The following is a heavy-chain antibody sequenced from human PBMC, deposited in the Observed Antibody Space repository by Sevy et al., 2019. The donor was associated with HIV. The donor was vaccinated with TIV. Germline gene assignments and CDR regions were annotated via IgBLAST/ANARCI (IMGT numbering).Heavy chain of an antibody. CDR1: GYTFTGYY. J-gene: IGHJ3*02. D-gene: IGHD3-10*01. V-gene: IGHV1-2*02. CDR2: INPNSGGT. Sequence: ASVKVSCKASGYTFTGYYMHWVRQAPGQGLEWMGWINPNSGGTNYAQKFQGRVTRTRETSISTAYMGLSRLRSDETAGYYCASSVRGVIPHDAFDIWGQGTMVTVSS. CDR3: ASSVRGVIPHDAFDI.